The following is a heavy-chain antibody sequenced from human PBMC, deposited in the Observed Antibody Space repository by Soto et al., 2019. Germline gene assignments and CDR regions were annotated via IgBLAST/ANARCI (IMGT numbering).Heavy chain of an antibody. CDR1: GFTFSPYA. D-gene: IGHD6-6*01. CDR2: ISVGGGST. CDR3: AKDHGKYAGSSGLFGMDV. Sequence: GGSLRLSCTASGFTFSPYAMTWVRQAPGKGLEWVSAISVGGGSTDYADSVKGRFTISRDNSKNTLYLQMNSLRAEDTAVYYCAKDHGKYAGSSGLFGMDVWGQGTTVTVS. J-gene: IGHJ6*02. V-gene: IGHV3-23*01.